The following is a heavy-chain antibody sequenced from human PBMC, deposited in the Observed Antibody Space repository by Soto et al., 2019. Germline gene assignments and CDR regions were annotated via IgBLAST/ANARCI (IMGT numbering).Heavy chain of an antibody. CDR2: ISGSGGDT. J-gene: IGHJ4*02. CDR3: ARGGYASGWSFDF. CDR1: GFTFSSYA. V-gene: IGHV3-23*01. D-gene: IGHD6-19*01. Sequence: GGSLRLSCAASGFTFSSYAMTWVRQAPGKGLEWVSTISGSGGDTFHADSVKGRFTISRDNSKNTLYLQMNSLRAEDTAVYYCARGGYASGWSFDFWGQGTLVTVSS.